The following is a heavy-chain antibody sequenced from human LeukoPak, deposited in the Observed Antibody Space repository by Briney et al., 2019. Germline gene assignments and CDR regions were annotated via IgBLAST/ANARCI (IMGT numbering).Heavy chain of an antibody. D-gene: IGHD3-10*01. CDR3: ATGNVLLWFGYSQDLYGMDV. CDR2: ISGSGGST. J-gene: IGHJ6*02. CDR1: GFTFSSYA. V-gene: IGHV3-23*01. Sequence: PGGSLRLSCAASGFTFSSYAMSWVRQAPGKGLEWVSAISGSGGSTYYADSVKGRFTISRDNSKNTLYLQMNSLRAEDTAVYYCATGNVLLWFGYSQDLYGMDVWGQGTTVTVSS.